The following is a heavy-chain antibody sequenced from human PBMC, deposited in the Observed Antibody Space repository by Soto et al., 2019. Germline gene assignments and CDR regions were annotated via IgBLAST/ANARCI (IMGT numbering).Heavy chain of an antibody. Sequence: QVQLVQSGAEVKKPGSSVKVSCKASGGTFSSYAISWVRQAPGQGLEWMGGIIPIFGTANYAQKFQCRVTITADESPSTADMELSSLRSEDTAVYYCARGFLLSARNNWFDPWGQGTLVTVSS. CDR1: GGTFSSYA. D-gene: IGHD3-22*01. CDR3: ARGFLLSARNNWFDP. J-gene: IGHJ5*02. CDR2: IIPIFGTA. V-gene: IGHV1-69*01.